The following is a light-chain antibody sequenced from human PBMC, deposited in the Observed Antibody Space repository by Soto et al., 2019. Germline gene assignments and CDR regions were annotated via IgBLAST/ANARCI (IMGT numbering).Light chain of an antibody. CDR2: CAS. CDR1: QSVSSSY. CDR3: QQYGSSLYT. J-gene: IGKJ2*01. V-gene: IGKV3-20*01. Sequence: EIVLTQSPGTLSLSPGERATLSCRASQSVSSSYLAWYQQKPGQAPRLLIYCASSRATGIPDRFSGSGSGTDCPLTISRLEPEDFAVYYYQQYGSSLYTFGQGTKLEIK.